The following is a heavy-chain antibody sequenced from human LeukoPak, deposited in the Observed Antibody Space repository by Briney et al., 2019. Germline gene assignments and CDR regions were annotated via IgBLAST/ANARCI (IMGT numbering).Heavy chain of an antibody. D-gene: IGHD6-13*01. CDR3: AGSWSPYDAFDI. J-gene: IGHJ3*02. Sequence: GGSLRLSCAASGFTFSSYAMSWVRQAPGKGLQWVSAITGSGGSTYYADSVKGRFTISRDNAKNSLYLQMNSLRAEDTAVYYCAGSWSPYDAFDIWGQGTMVSVSS. V-gene: IGHV3-23*01. CDR2: ITGSGGST. CDR1: GFTFSSYA.